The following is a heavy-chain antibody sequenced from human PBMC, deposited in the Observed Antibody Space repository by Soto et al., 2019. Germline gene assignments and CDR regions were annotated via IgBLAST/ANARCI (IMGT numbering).Heavy chain of an antibody. V-gene: IGHV3-23*01. J-gene: IGHJ2*01. CDR1: GFTFSSYA. CDR2: ISGSGGST. CDR3: AKDPEMATINWYFDL. Sequence: GGSLRLSCAASGFTFSSYAMSWVRPAPGKGLEWVSAISGSGGSTYYADSVKGRFTISRDNSKNTLYLQMNSLRAEDTAVYYCAKDPEMATINWYFDLWGRGTLVTVSS. D-gene: IGHD5-12*01.